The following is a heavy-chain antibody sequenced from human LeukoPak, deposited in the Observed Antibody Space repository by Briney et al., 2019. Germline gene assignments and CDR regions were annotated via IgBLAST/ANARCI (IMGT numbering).Heavy chain of an antibody. V-gene: IGHV3-21*01. Sequence: TGGSLRLSCATSGLIFSSYCMKWVRQAPGKGLEWVSSNSSTSSYIYYAGSVRGRFTISRDNAKNSLYLQMSSLRAEDTAVYYCARGESTYGSIALDYWGEGSLVTVSS. D-gene: IGHD6-13*01. CDR2: NSSTSSYI. CDR3: ARGESTYGSIALDY. CDR1: GLIFSSYC. J-gene: IGHJ4*02.